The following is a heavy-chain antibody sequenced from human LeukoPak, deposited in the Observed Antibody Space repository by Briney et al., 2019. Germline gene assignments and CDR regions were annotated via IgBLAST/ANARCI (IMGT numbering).Heavy chain of an antibody. Sequence: GGSLRLSCAASGFTLSTDSMNWVRQAPGKGLEWISYISYDSAIKYYADSVRGRFTISRDNAKNSLYLQMNSLRAEDTAVYYCARKQTIDYWGQGTLVTVSS. CDR1: GFTLSTDS. V-gene: IGHV3-48*04. D-gene: IGHD6-13*01. CDR3: ARKQTIDY. J-gene: IGHJ4*02. CDR2: ISYDSAIK.